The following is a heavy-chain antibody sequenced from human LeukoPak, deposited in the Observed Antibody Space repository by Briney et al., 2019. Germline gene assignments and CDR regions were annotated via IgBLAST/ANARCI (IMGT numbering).Heavy chain of an antibody. Sequence: PSETLSLTCTVSGGSISSYSYYWGWIRQPPGKGLEWIGSVYYSGSTYYNPSLKSRVTISVDTSKNQFSLKLRFVTAADTAVYYCARAPQSWELVHDAFDMWGQGTMVTVSS. CDR1: GGSISSYSYY. D-gene: IGHD1-26*01. V-gene: IGHV4-39*07. CDR2: VYYSGST. CDR3: ARAPQSWELVHDAFDM. J-gene: IGHJ3*02.